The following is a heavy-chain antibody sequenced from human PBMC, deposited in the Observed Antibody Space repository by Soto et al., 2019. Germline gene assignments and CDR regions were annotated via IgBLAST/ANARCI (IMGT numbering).Heavy chain of an antibody. CDR1: GGSISSSNW. D-gene: IGHD2-15*01. V-gene: IGHV4-4*02. Sequence: QVQLQESGPGLVKPSGTLSLTCAVSGGSISSSNWWSWVRQPPGEGLELNGEIEHSGSTNYNPSLKSRVPISVDKSKNQSSRKLSSVTAADTAVYYCAREGGCRKQRRNWFDPWGQGTLVTVSS. CDR2: IEHSGST. CDR3: AREGGCRKQRRNWFDP. J-gene: IGHJ5*02.